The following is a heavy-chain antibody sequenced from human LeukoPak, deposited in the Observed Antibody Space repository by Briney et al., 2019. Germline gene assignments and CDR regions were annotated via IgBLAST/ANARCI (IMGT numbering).Heavy chain of an antibody. CDR1: GGSISSGDYY. CDR2: IYTSGST. J-gene: IGHJ3*02. CDR3: ARVARYAFDI. V-gene: IGHV4-61*02. Sequence: PSETLSLTCTVSGGSISSGDYYWSWIRQPAGKGLEWIGRIYTSGSTNYNPSLKSRVTMSVDTSKNQFSLKLSSVTAADTAAYYCARVARYAFDIWGQGTMVTVSS.